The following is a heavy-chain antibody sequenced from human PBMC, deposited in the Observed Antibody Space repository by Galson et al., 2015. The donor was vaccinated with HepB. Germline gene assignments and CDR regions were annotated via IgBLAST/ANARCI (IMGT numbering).Heavy chain of an antibody. D-gene: IGHD3-10*02. CDR3: AKDKGPVLGLGRVSGMDV. Sequence: SLRLSCAVSGFTFDDYAMHWVRQAPGKGLEWVSGITWNSGSIGYADSVKGRLTISRDNAKNSLYLQMNSLRAEDTALYYCAKDKGPVLGLGRVSGMDVLGQGTTVTASS. J-gene: IGHJ6*02. V-gene: IGHV3-9*01. CDR1: GFTFDDYA. CDR2: ITWNSGSI.